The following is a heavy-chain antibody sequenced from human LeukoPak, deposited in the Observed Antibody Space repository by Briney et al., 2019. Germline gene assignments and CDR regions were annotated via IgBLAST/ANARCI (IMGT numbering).Heavy chain of an antibody. CDR2: IYSGGST. J-gene: IGHJ4*02. Sequence: GGSLRLSCGASGFTVSSNYMSWVRQAPGKGLEWVSVIYSGGSTYYADSVKGRFTISRDNSKNTLYLQMNSLRAEDTAVYYCASTDTAMAPFDYWGQGTLVTVSS. D-gene: IGHD5-18*01. CDR1: GFTVSSNY. V-gene: IGHV3-53*01. CDR3: ASTDTAMAPFDY.